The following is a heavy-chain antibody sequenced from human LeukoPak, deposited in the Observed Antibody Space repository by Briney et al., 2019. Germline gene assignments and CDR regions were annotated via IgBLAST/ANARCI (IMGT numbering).Heavy chain of an antibody. J-gene: IGHJ4*02. CDR3: LCSGGGRASN. V-gene: IGHV3-23*01. CDR1: GFTFSNSA. CDR2: ISGSGGST. Sequence: PGGSLRLSCAASGFTFSNSAMTWVRQAPGKGLEWVSAISGSGGSTYYAHSVKGRFTISRDNSKNTLYLQMSSLRAEDTAVYYCLCSGGGRASNWGQGTLVTVSS. D-gene: IGHD2-15*01.